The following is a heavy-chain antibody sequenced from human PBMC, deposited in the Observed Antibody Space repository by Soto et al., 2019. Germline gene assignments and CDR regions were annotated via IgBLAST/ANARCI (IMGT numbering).Heavy chain of an antibody. Sequence: EVQLVESGGGLVKPGGSLRLSCAASGFTFSSYSMNWVRQAPGKGLEWVSSISSSSYIYYADSVKGRFTISRDNAKNSLYLQMNSLRAEDTAVYYCARVLRGYNYGYHYYYGMDVWGQGTTVTVSS. CDR3: ARVLRGYNYGYHYYYGMDV. CDR1: GFTFSSYS. J-gene: IGHJ6*02. V-gene: IGHV3-21*01. D-gene: IGHD5-18*01. CDR2: ISSSSYI.